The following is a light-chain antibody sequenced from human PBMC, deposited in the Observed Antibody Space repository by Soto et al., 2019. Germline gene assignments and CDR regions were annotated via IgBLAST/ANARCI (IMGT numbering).Light chain of an antibody. CDR1: QSITTS. J-gene: IGKJ4*01. CDR3: QQSFTSPLT. V-gene: IGKV1-39*01. Sequence: DIQMTQSPSSLSASLGDRVTLTCRASQSITTSLNWYQKTPGKAPKLLIYSASTLHRGVPSRFSGSGSGTDFTLTISSLQREDFATYYCQQSFTSPLTFGGGTKVEIK. CDR2: SAS.